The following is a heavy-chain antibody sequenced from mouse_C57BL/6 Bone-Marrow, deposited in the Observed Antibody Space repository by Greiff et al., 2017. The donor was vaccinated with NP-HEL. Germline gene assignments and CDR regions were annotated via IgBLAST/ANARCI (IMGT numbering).Heavy chain of an antibody. J-gene: IGHJ4*01. Sequence: QVQLQQSGPELVKPFSSAKLTRKASVYTFTSYDINWVKQRPGQGLEWIGWIYPRDGSTKYNEKFKGKATLTVDTSSSTANMELHSLTSEDSAVYFCASLWLLHYYAMDYWGQGTSVTVSS. D-gene: IGHD2-2*01. V-gene: IGHV1-85*01. CDR3: ASLWLLHYYAMDY. CDR1: VYTFTSYD. CDR2: IYPRDGST.